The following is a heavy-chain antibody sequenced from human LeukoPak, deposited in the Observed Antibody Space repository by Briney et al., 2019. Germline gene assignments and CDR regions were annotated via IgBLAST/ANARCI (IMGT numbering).Heavy chain of an antibody. CDR2: IDKKDKGYAAAT. CDR1: GFTFSGSA. CDR3: TRDSGTYNWLDP. J-gene: IGHJ5*02. D-gene: IGHD1-26*01. V-gene: IGHV3-73*01. Sequence: GGSLRLSCAASGFTFSGSAIHWVRQSPGKGLEWVGQIDKKDKGYAAATAYAASVKGRFTISRDDSINTAYLQIKSLKTEDTALYYCTRDSGTYNWLDPWGQGTLVTVSS.